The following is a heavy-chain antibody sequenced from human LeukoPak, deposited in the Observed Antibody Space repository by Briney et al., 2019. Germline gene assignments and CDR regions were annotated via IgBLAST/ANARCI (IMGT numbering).Heavy chain of an antibody. D-gene: IGHD4-23*01. Sequence: PSETLSLTCTVSGDSINSYYWSWIRQPPGKGLEWIGYIYYSGSTNYNPSLESRVTISVDTSKNQFSLKLSSVTAADTAVYYCARSVANWFDPWGQGTLVTVSS. CDR1: GDSINSYY. CDR3: ARSVANWFDP. V-gene: IGHV4-59*01. CDR2: IYYSGST. J-gene: IGHJ5*02.